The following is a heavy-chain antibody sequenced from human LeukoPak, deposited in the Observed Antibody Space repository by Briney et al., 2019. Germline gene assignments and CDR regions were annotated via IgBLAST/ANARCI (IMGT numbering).Heavy chain of an antibody. D-gene: IGHD6-13*01. Sequence: SETLSLTCTVSGGSISSYYWGWIRQPPGKGLEWIGSIYYSGSTYYNPSLKSRVTISVDTSKNQFSLKLSSVTAADTAVYYCAREEIAAPVLWGQGTMVTVSS. CDR2: IYYSGST. V-gene: IGHV4-39*02. CDR3: AREEIAAPVL. J-gene: IGHJ3*01. CDR1: GGSISSYY.